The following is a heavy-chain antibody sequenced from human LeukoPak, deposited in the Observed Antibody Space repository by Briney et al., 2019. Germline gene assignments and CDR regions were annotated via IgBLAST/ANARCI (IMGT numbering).Heavy chain of an antibody. CDR3: ARSSTDFDY. Sequence: PGGSLRLSCAASGFTISRYWMHWVRQAPGKGLVWVSRINSDGSTTIYADSVKGRFTISRDNAKNTLYLQMNSLRAEDTAVYYCARSSTDFDYWGQGTLVTVSS. J-gene: IGHJ4*02. V-gene: IGHV3-74*01. CDR1: GFTISRYW. CDR2: INSDGSTT.